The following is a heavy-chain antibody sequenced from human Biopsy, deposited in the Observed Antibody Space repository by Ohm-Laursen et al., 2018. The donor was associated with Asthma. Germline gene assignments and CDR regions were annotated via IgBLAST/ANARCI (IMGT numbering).Heavy chain of an antibody. CDR2: HDHEEGGT. D-gene: IGHD3-22*01. CDR3: ARSYDTDSYPVLVLDY. V-gene: IGHV1-24*01. Sequence: ASVKVSCKFSGYSLTDLSTHWVRQAPGQGLEWMGGHDHEEGGTVNARRFQGRVTITADKSTSTTYMELSRLRSEDTAVYYCARSYDTDSYPVLVLDYWGQGTLVTVSS. J-gene: IGHJ4*02. CDR1: GYSLTDLS.